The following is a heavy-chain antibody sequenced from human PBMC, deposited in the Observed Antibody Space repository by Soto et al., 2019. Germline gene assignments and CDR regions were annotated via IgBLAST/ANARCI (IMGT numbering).Heavy chain of an antibody. CDR2: IYYSGST. CDR1: GASISGYS. Sequence: QVQFKESGQELVKLSGTLSSPCPVPGASISGYSGSWFGQPQGRGLEWIGFIYYSGSTNYNPSLKSRVTISVDTSKNQFSLKLSSVTAADTAVYYCARAPRGNYGYPSYFDYWGQGTLVTVSS. D-gene: IGHD3-10*01. J-gene: IGHJ4*02. V-gene: IGHV4-59*01. CDR3: ARAPRGNYGYPSYFDY.